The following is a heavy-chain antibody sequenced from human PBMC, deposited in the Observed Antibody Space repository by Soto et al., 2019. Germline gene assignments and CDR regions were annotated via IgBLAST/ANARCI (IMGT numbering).Heavy chain of an antibody. D-gene: IGHD5-12*01. CDR2: TYDNGFT. CDR3: ASVELATNRSYYHGMDV. J-gene: IGHJ6*02. Sequence: TRSLTCAVSVGAIVSSHWGNWVRQPQGKGLEWIGETYDNGFTNYNPYLKSRLTISVDKSKKQFSLTLSSVPAADTAVYFCASVELATNRSYYHGMDVWGQGTTVTVSS. V-gene: IGHV4-4*01. CDR1: VGAIVSSHW.